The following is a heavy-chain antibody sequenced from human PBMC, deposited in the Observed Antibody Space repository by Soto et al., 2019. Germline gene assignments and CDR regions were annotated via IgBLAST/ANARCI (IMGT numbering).Heavy chain of an antibody. CDR2: INHSGST. CDR1: GGSFSGYY. J-gene: IGHJ4*02. CDR3: ARNYIWGSYRFDY. V-gene: IGHV4-34*01. D-gene: IGHD3-16*02. Sequence: SETLSLTCAVYGGSFSGYYWSWIRQPPGKGLEWIGEINHSGSTNYNPSLKSRVTISVDTSKNQFSLKLSSVTAADMAVYYCARNYIWGSYRFDYWGQGTLVTVSS.